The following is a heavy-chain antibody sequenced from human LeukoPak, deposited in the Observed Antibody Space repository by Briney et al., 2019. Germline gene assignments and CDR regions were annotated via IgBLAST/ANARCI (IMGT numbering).Heavy chain of an antibody. CDR2: MNSNSGAT. Sequence: VASMKVSCKASGYTFTANYMHCVRQAPGQGLEWMGWMNSNSGATNYAQRFQGRVTMTRDTSISAAYMELRSLRYDDTAVYYCARGDGSSWYEYWGQGTMVTVSS. D-gene: IGHD6-13*01. CDR1: GYTFTANY. V-gene: IGHV1-2*02. J-gene: IGHJ4*02. CDR3: ARGDGSSWYEY.